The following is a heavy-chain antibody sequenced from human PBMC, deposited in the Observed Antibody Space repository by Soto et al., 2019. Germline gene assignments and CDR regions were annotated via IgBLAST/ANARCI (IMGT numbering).Heavy chain of an antibody. J-gene: IGHJ6*02. V-gene: IGHV4-39*01. D-gene: IGHD6-13*01. CDR3: ARAGKSAHYYYGMDV. Sequence: SETLSLTCTVSGGSISSSSYYWGWIRQPPGKGLEWIGSIYYSGSTYYNPSLKSRVTISVDTSKNQFSLKLSSVTAADTAVYYCARAGKSAHYYYGMDVWGQGTTVTVSS. CDR2: IYYSGST. CDR1: GGSISSSSYY.